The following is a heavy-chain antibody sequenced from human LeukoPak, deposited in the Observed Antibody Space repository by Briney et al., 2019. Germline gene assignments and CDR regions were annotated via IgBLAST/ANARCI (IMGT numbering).Heavy chain of an antibody. V-gene: IGHV3-23*01. D-gene: IGHD6-13*01. Sequence: GGSLRLSCAASGFTFSSYAMSWVRQAPGKGLEWVSAISGSGGSTYYADSVKGRFTISRDNSKNTLYLQMNSLRAEDTAVYYCAGDSSSWYGTFDYWGQGTLVTVSS. CDR3: AGDSSSWYGTFDY. J-gene: IGHJ4*02. CDR1: GFTFSSYA. CDR2: ISGSGGST.